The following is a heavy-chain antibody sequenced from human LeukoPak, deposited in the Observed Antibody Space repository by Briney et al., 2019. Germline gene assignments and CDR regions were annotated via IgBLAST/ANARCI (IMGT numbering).Heavy chain of an antibody. V-gene: IGHV3-23*01. CDR1: GFAFSSYA. D-gene: IGHD4-17*01. J-gene: IGHJ4*02. CDR2: ISGSGGST. Sequence: AGGSLRLSCAASGFAFSSYAMSWVRQAPGKGLEWVSAISGSGGSTYYADSVKGRFTISRDNSKNTLYLQMNSLRAEDTAVYYCAKERTVTSNHFDYWGQGTLVTVSS. CDR3: AKERTVTSNHFDY.